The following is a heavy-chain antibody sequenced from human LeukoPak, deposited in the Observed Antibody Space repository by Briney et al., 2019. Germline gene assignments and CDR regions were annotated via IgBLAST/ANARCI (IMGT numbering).Heavy chain of an antibody. CDR2: INWSSGTI. V-gene: IGHV3-9*01. D-gene: IGHD3-10*02. Sequence: GGSLRLSCSASGFTFDDYAMHWVRQAPGKGLEWVSGINWSSGTIAYADSVKGRFTISRDNAKNSLYLQMDSLRVEDTALYYCTKDIRMLDYCGQGTLVTVSS. CDR1: GFTFDDYA. J-gene: IGHJ4*02. CDR3: TKDIRMLDY.